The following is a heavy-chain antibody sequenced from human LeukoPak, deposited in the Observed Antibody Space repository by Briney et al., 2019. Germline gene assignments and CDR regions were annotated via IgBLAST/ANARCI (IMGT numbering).Heavy chain of an antibody. CDR3: ARHPIVGATGFDY. Sequence: ASETLSLTCTVSGGSISSYYWSWIRQPPGKGVEWIGYIYYSGSTNYNPSLKSRVTISVDTSKNQFSLKLSSVTAADTAVYYCARHPIVGATGFDYWGQGTLVTVSS. CDR2: IYYSGST. D-gene: IGHD1-26*01. J-gene: IGHJ4*02. CDR1: GGSISSYY. V-gene: IGHV4-59*08.